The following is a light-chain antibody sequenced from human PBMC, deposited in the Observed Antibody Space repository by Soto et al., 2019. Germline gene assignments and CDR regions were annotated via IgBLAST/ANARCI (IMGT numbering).Light chain of an antibody. CDR3: QQYNSYWT. CDR1: QSISSR. CDR2: KAS. V-gene: IGKV1-5*03. Sequence: DIQMTQSPSTLSASVGDRVTITCRASQSISSRLAWYQQKPGKAPKLLIYKASSLESGVPSRCSGSGSGTEFTLTISSLQPDDSATYYCQQYNSYWTFGQGTKVEIK. J-gene: IGKJ1*01.